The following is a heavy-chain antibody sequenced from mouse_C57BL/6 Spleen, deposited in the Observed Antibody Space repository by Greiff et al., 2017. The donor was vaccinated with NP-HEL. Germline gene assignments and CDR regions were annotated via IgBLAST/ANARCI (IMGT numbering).Heavy chain of an antibody. J-gene: IGHJ3*01. V-gene: IGHV1-39*01. Sequence: VQLKESGPELVKPGASVKISCKASGYSFTDYNMNWVKQSNGKSLEWIGVINPNYGTTSYNQKFKGKATLTVDKSSSTACMQLNSLTSEAAAVYYCASDGYAGFAYWGQGTLVTVSA. CDR2: INPNYGTT. D-gene: IGHD2-14*01. CDR3: ASDGYAGFAY. CDR1: GYSFTDYN.